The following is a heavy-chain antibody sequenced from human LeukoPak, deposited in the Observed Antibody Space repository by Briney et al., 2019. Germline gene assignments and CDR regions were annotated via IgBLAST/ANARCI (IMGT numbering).Heavy chain of an antibody. V-gene: IGHV3-30*03. CDR2: ISYDGSNK. J-gene: IGHJ4*02. Sequence: GGSLRLSCAASGFTFSSYGMHWVRQAPGKGLEWVAVISYDGSNKYYADSVKGRFTISRDNSKNTLYLQMNSLRAEDTAVYYCARPYYYDSSGEDYWGQGTLVTVSS. D-gene: IGHD3-22*01. CDR1: GFTFSSYG. CDR3: ARPYYYDSSGEDY.